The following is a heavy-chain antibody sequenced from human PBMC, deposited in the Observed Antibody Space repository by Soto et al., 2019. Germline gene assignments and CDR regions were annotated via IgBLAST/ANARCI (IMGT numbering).Heavy chain of an antibody. CDR3: ARVNYGGNHRYYYYGMDV. D-gene: IGHD4-17*01. V-gene: IGHV3-30-3*01. J-gene: IGHJ6*02. CDR1: GFTFSSYA. CDR2: ISYDGSNK. Sequence: GGSLRLSCAASGFTFSSYAMHWVRQAPGKGLEWVAVISYDGSNKYYADSVKGRFTISRDNSKNTLYLQMNSLRAEDTAVYYCARVNYGGNHRYYYYGMDVWGQGTTVTVSS.